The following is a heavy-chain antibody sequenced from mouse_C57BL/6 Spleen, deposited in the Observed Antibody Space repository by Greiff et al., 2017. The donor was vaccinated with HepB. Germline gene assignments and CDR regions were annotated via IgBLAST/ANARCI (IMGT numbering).Heavy chain of an antibody. CDR3: ARGKYYGSSPWYFDV. CDR2: IDPANGNT. Sequence: EVKLVESVAELVRPGASVKLSCTASGFNIKNTYMHWVKQRPEQGLEWIGRIDPANGNTKYAPKFQGKATITADTSSNTAYLQLSSLTSEDTAIFYWARGKYYGSSPWYFDVWGTGTTVTVSS. V-gene: IGHV14-3*01. CDR1: GFNIKNTY. D-gene: IGHD1-1*01. J-gene: IGHJ1*03.